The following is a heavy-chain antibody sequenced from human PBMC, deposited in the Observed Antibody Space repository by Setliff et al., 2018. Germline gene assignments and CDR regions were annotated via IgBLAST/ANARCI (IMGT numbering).Heavy chain of an antibody. V-gene: IGHV4-34*08. CDR2: ITHTGTTGST. CDR1: GGTFTYYY. D-gene: IGHD2-15*01. J-gene: IGHJ4*02. Sequence: LSLTCAASGGTFTYYYWTWIRQSPAKGLEWIGEITHTGTTGSTKYNPSLKSRVTMSIDTSKNQFSLMVTSVTAADTAVYYCAVSGINDPLSYWGQGTLVTVSS. CDR3: AVSGINDPLSY.